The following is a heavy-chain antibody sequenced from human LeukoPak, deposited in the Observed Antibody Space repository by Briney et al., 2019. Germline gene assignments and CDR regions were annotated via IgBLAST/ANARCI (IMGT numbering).Heavy chain of an antibody. CDR2: IYYSGST. V-gene: IGHV4-30-4*01. J-gene: IGHJ3*02. D-gene: IGHD3-22*01. CDR1: GGSLSSGDYY. Sequence: SETLSLTCTVSGGSLSSGDYYWSWIRQPPGNGLEWIGYIYYSGSTYYHPSLKSRVTISVDTSKNQFSLKLSSVTAADTAVYYCAREITNDSSGYSQDAFDIWGQGTMVTVSS. CDR3: AREITNDSSGYSQDAFDI.